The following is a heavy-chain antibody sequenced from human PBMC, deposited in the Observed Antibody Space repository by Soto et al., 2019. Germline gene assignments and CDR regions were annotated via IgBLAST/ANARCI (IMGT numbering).Heavy chain of an antibody. Sequence: PGGPLRLSCSAAVSTLSNYGVHWVRQAPGKGLEWVANINHGGSEKNYVDSVEGRFTISRDNSKNMLFLQIDSLRVEDTALYDCTKDPNGYYIGAFDCWGQGT. CDR1: VSTLSNYG. D-gene: IGHD3-3*01. J-gene: IGHJ4*02. V-gene: IGHV3-7*05. CDR2: INHGGSEK. CDR3: TKDPNGYYIGAFDC.